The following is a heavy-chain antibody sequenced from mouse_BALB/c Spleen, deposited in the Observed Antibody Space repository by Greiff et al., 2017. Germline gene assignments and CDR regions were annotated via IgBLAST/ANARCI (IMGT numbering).Heavy chain of an antibody. CDR2: ISYSGST. V-gene: IGHV3-8*02. CDR1: GDSITSGY. J-gene: IGHJ1*01. CDR3: ARGGYYGSSYRWYFDV. D-gene: IGHD1-1*01. Sequence: DVQLLESGPSLVKPSQTLSLTCSVTGDSITSGYWNWIRKFPGNKLEYMGYISYSGSTYYNPSLKSRISITRDTSKNQYYLQLNSVTTEDTATYYCARGGYYGSSYRWYFDVWGAGTTVTVSS.